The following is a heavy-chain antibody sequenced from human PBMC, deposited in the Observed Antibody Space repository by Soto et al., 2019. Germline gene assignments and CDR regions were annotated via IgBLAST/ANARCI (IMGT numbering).Heavy chain of an antibody. CDR2: INHSGST. J-gene: IGHJ4*02. CDR3: ARYKITGLFDY. V-gene: IGHV4-34*01. CDR1: GGSFSGYY. Sequence: TSETLSLTCAAYGGSFSGYYWTWIRQPPGTGLEWIGEINHSGSTNYNPSLKSRVTISVDTSKNQFSLKLTSVTAADTAVYYCARYKITGLFDYWGQGTLVTVSS. D-gene: IGHD2-8*02.